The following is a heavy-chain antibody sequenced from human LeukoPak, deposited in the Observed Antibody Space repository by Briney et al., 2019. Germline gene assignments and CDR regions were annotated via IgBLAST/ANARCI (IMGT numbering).Heavy chain of an antibody. V-gene: IGHV4-34*01. J-gene: IGHJ4*02. Sequence: SETLSLTCAVYGGSFSGYYWSWIRQPSGKGLGWIGEINHSGSTNYNPSLKSRVTISVDTSKNQFSLKLSSVTAADTAVYYCARGDYGDYAIDYWGQGTLVTVSS. CDR2: INHSGST. D-gene: IGHD4-17*01. CDR3: ARGDYGDYAIDY. CDR1: GGSFSGYY.